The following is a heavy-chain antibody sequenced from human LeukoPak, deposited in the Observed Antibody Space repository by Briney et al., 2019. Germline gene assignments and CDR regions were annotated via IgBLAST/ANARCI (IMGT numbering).Heavy chain of an antibody. CDR2: IFSGDIT. D-gene: IGHD2-15*01. Sequence: GGSLRLSCAASGLIVSGDYISWVRQAPGKGLEWVSIIFSGDITYYADSVKGRFTISRDNSKNTWYLQMNSLRAEDTAVYYCAKDPLVVQYPHDAFDIRGQGTMVTVSS. CDR3: AKDPLVVQYPHDAFDI. V-gene: IGHV3-66*01. CDR1: GLIVSGDY. J-gene: IGHJ3*02.